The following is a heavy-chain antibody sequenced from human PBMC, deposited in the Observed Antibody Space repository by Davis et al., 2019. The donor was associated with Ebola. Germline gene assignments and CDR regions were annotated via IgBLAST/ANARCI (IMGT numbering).Heavy chain of an antibody. CDR1: GYTFTGYY. CDR2: INPSSGGT. CDR3: ARLYFGEVGFDY. J-gene: IGHJ4*02. V-gene: IGHV1-2*06. Sequence: ASVKVSCKASGYTFTGYYVHWVRQAPGQGLEWMGRINPSSGGTNYAQKFQGRVTMTRDTSISTAYMELSRLKSDDTAVYYCARLYFGEVGFDYWGQGNLVTVSS. D-gene: IGHD3-10*01.